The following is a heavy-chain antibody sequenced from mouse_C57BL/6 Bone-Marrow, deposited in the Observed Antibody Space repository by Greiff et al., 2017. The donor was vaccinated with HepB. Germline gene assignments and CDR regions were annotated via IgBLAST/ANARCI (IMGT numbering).Heavy chain of an antibody. CDR1: GYTFTDYN. Sequence: EVQLQQSGPELVKPGASVKIPCKASGYTFTDYNMDWVKQSRGKSLEWIGDINPKNGGTSYNQKFKGKATLTVDKYSRTSYMALRSLTSEDTAVYDCARYDGYPYWYFDVWVTGTTVTVSS. D-gene: IGHD2-3*01. J-gene: IGHJ1*03. CDR2: INPKNGGT. CDR3: ARYDGYPYWYFDV. V-gene: IGHV1-18*01.